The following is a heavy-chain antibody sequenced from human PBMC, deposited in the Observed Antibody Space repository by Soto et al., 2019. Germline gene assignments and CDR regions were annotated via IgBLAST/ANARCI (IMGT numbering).Heavy chain of an antibody. CDR3: TKANRYCSGANCFTFDY. CDR2: INHFGTST. CDR1: GFSFSNYA. Sequence: GGSLRLSCSASGFSFSNYAMHWVRQAPGKGLEYISGINHFGTSTTYADSVKGRFTISRDNSKNTLFLHMNSLRAEDTAVYYCTKANRYCSGANCFTFDYWGLGTLVTVSS. D-gene: IGHD2-15*01. V-gene: IGHV3-64*04. J-gene: IGHJ4*02.